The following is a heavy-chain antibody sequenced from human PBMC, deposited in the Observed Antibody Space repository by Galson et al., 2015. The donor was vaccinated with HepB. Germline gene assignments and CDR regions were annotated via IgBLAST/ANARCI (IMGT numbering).Heavy chain of an antibody. V-gene: IGHV1-69*13. CDR1: GGTFSSYA. CDR3: ARVFHGSGSYYNGGYYFDY. J-gene: IGHJ4*02. CDR2: IIPIFGIA. D-gene: IGHD3-10*01. Sequence: SVKVSCKASGGTFSSYAISWVRQAPGQGLEWMGGIIPIFGIANYAQKFQGRVTITADESTSTAYMELSSLRSEDTAVYYCARVFHGSGSYYNGGYYFDYWGLGTLVTVSS.